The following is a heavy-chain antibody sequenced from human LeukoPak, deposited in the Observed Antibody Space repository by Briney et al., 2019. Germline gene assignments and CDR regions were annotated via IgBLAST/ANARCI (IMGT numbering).Heavy chain of an antibody. V-gene: IGHV4-34*01. Sequence: SETLSLTCAVYGGSFSGYYWSWIRQPPGKGLEWIGSIYYSGSAYNNPSLKSRVTISVDTSKNQFSLKLSSVTAADTAVYYCARLRAAMVDYWGQGTLVTVSS. CDR1: GGSFSGYY. D-gene: IGHD5-18*01. CDR2: IYYSGSA. CDR3: ARLRAAMVDY. J-gene: IGHJ4*02.